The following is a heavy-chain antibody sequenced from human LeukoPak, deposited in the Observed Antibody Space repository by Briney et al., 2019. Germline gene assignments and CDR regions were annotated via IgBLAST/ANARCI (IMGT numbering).Heavy chain of an antibody. CDR3: ARALDGSGSRSFDY. CDR2: ISYDGSNK. CDR1: GFTFSSYA. V-gene: IGHV3-30*04. Sequence: GRSLRLSCAASGFTFSSYAMHWVRQAPGKGLEWVAVISYDGSNKYYADSVKGRFTISRDNSKNTLNLQMNSLRAEDTAVYYCARALDGSGSRSFDYWGQGTLVAVSS. J-gene: IGHJ4*02. D-gene: IGHD3-10*01.